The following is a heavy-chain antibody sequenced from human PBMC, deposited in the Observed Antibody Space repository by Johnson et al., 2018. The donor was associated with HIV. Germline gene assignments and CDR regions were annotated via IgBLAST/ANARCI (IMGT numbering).Heavy chain of an antibody. CDR2: ISYDGSNK. J-gene: IGHJ3*02. CDR1: GFTFSSYA. CDR3: AKAFSTFHDAFDI. V-gene: IGHV3-30*04. Sequence: QVQLVESGGGVVQPGRSLRLSCAASGFTFSSYAMHWVRQAPGKGLEWVAVISYDGSNKYYADSVKGRFTISRDNSKNTLFLQMNSLRAEDTAVYFCAKAFSTFHDAFDIWGQGTMVTVSS. D-gene: IGHD2/OR15-2a*01.